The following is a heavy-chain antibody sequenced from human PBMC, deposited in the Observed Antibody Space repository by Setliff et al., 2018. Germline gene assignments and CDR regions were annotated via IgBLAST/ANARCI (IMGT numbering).Heavy chain of an antibody. J-gene: IGHJ4*02. Sequence: SLRLSCAASGFIFRDYTMVWVRQAPGKGLEWVAGVIQGGSGVYADSVKGRSTISRDNSKNSLYLQLNSLRAEDTAVHYCARAKGTTMATQYFDYWGQGTLVTVSS. CDR3: ARAKGTTMATQYFDY. D-gene: IGHD3-10*01. CDR1: GFIFRDYT. CDR2: VIQGGSG. V-gene: IGHV3-23*03.